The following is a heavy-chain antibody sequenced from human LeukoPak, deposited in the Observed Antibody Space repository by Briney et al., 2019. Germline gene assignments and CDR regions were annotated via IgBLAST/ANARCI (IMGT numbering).Heavy chain of an antibody. CDR2: IYSGDST. CDR1: GFTVSSNY. CDR3: ARDESWARGFDY. J-gene: IGHJ4*02. Sequence: GGSLRLSCAASGFTVSSNYMSWVRQAPGKGLEWVSVIYSGDSTYYADSVKGRFTISRDNSKNTLYLQMNSLRTEDTAVYYCARDESWARGFDYWGQGTLVTVSS. D-gene: IGHD6-13*01. V-gene: IGHV3-66*01.